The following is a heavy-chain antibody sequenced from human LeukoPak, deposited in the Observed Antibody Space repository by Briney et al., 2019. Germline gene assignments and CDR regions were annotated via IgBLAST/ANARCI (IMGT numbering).Heavy chain of an antibody. CDR3: ARGSEIAAPRPFDY. Sequence: SGTLSLTCAVSGGSISSSNWWSWVRQPPVKGLEWIGEIYHSGSTNYNPSLKSRVTISVDKSKNQFSLKLSSVTAEDTAVYYCARGSEIAAPRPFDYWGQGTLVTVSS. V-gene: IGHV4-4*02. CDR1: GGSISSSNW. CDR2: IYHSGST. D-gene: IGHD6-13*01. J-gene: IGHJ4*02.